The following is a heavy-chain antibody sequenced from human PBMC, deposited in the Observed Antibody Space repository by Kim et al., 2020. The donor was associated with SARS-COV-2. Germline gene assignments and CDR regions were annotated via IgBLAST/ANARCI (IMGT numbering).Heavy chain of an antibody. J-gene: IGHJ6*03. V-gene: IGHV3-23*01. CDR3: AKDGDYVWGSNRYTPSFYCYYAMDV. CDR1: GFTFSSYA. D-gene: IGHD3-16*02. Sequence: GGSLRLSCAASGFTFSSYAMSWVRQAPGKGLEWVSAISGSGGSTYYADSVKGRFTISRDNSKNTLYLQMNSLRAEDTAVYYCAKDGDYVWGSNRYTPSFYCYYAMDVWGKGTSVTVSS. CDR2: ISGSGGST.